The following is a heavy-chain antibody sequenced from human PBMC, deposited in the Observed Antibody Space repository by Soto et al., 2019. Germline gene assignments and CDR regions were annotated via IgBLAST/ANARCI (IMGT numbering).Heavy chain of an antibody. V-gene: IGHV3-15*07. CDR1: GFTFSNAW. Sequence: PGGSLRLSCAASGFTFSNAWMNWVRQAPGKGLEWVGRIKSKTDGGTTDYAAPVKGRFTISRDDSKNTLYLQMNSLKTEDTAVYYCTTDRRSLLLWFGAPLWGQGTLVTVSS. CDR2: IKSKTDGGTT. J-gene: IGHJ4*02. CDR3: TTDRRSLLLWFGAPL. D-gene: IGHD3-10*01.